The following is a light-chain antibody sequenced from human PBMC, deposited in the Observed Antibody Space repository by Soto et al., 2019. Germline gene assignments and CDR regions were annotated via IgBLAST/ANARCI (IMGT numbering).Light chain of an antibody. Sequence: QSALTQPRSVSGSPGQSVTISCTGTSSDIGGYEYVSWYQQDQGKAPQLMIYDVNKRPSGVPDRFSGSKSGNTASLTISGLQAEDETDYYCCSYAGSDTGVFGGGTKVTVL. CDR3: CSYAGSDTGV. CDR1: SSDIGGYEY. CDR2: DVN. J-gene: IGLJ3*02. V-gene: IGLV2-11*01.